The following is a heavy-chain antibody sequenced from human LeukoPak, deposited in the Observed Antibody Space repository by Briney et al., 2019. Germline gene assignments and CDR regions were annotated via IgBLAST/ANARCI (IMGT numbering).Heavy chain of an antibody. CDR2: IYYSGST. D-gene: IGHD3-10*01. CDR1: GGSISSYY. CDR3: ARWTRFRLIYYGSGRRSGFEY. Sequence: PSETLSLTCTVSGGSISSYYWSWIRQPPGKGLEWIGYIYYSGSTNYNPSLKSRVTISVDTSKNQFSLTLSPLTDGDTAVYYCARWTRFRLIYYGSGRRSGFEYWGQGTLVTVSS. J-gene: IGHJ4*02. V-gene: IGHV4-59*08.